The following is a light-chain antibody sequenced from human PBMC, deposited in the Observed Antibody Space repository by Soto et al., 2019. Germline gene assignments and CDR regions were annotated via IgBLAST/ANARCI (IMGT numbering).Light chain of an antibody. CDR2: GAS. CDR1: QSVSSN. CDR3: EQYNKLPPWT. V-gene: IGKV3D-15*01. Sequence: EIVMTQSPATLSVSPGEEATLSCRASQSVSSNLAWYHQRPGQAPRLVIYGASNRATGIPDRFSGSGSGTDFTLTITSLQSEDVGVYYCEQYNKLPPWTFGQGTTVVI. J-gene: IGKJ1*01.